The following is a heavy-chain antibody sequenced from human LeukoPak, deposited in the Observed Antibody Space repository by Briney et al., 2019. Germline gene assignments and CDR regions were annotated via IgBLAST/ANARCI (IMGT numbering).Heavy chain of an antibody. D-gene: IGHD5-24*01. CDR3: SRGIDGYDSIVDY. Sequence: GGSLRLSCAASGFTFSSYAMHWVRQAPGKGLEWVAVLWYDGSNKYYADSVKGRFTISRDNSKNTLYLQMNSLRVEDTAVYYCSRGIDGYDSIVDYWGQGTLVTVSS. CDR1: GFTFSSYA. J-gene: IGHJ4*02. CDR2: LWYDGSNK. V-gene: IGHV3-33*01.